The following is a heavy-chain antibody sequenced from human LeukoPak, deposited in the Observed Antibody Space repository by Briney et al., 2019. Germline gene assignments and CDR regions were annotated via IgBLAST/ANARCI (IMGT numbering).Heavy chain of an antibody. CDR2: IYSDGRT. V-gene: IGHV3-53*01. J-gene: IGHJ4*02. Sequence: PGGSLRLSCAASGFTVSSNYMSWVRQAPGKGLEWVSVIYSDGRTYYADSVKGRFTISRDNSKNTLYLQMSSLRAEDAAVYYCARDLAMYYYDSSGCLDYWGQGTLVTVSS. CDR3: ARDLAMYYYDSSGCLDY. D-gene: IGHD3-22*01. CDR1: GFTVSSNY.